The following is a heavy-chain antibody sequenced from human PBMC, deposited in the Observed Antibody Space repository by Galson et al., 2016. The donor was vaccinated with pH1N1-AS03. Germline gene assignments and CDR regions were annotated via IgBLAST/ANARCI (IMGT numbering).Heavy chain of an antibody. CDR1: GFSLTTSAVG. Sequence: PALVKPTQTLTLTCTFSGFSLTTSAVGVVWIRQPPGKALEWLALIYWDDDKRYNSSLKSRLTITKDTSKNQVVLTMTNMDPVDTTTYYCARTAGWLPDLWGQGTLVTASS. D-gene: IGHD3-9*01. CDR2: IYWDDDK. J-gene: IGHJ4*02. CDR3: ARTAGWLPDL. V-gene: IGHV2-5*02.